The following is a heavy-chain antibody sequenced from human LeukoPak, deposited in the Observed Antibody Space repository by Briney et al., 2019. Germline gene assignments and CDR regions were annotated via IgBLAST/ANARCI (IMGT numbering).Heavy chain of an antibody. D-gene: IGHD3-10*02. CDR1: GFTFGTYS. J-gene: IGHJ6*04. CDR3: AELGTTMIGGV. CDR2: ISSSSSTI. Sequence: GSLRLSCAASGFTFGTYSMNWVRQAPGKGLEWVSYISSSSSTIYYADSVKGRFTISRDNAKNSLYLQMNSLRAEDTAVYYCAELGTTMIGGVWGKGTTVTISS. V-gene: IGHV3-48*01.